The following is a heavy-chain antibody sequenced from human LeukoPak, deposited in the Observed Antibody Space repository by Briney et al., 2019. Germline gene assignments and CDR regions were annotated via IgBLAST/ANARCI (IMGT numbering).Heavy chain of an antibody. D-gene: IGHD6-13*01. J-gene: IGHJ4*02. Sequence: GGSLRLSCAASGFTFSNAWMSWVRQAPGKGLEWVGRIKSKTDGGTTDYAAPVKGRFTISRDDSKNTLYLQMNSLKTEDTAVYYCTEEMVPSPYSSPMVDYWGQGTLVTVSS. CDR2: IKSKTDGGTT. CDR1: GFTFSNAW. CDR3: TEEMVPSPYSSPMVDY. V-gene: IGHV3-15*01.